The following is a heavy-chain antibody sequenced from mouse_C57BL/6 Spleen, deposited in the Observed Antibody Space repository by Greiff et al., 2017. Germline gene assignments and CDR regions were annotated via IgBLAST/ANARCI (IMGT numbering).Heavy chain of an antibody. CDR3: ARDTGGDY. CDR1: CYTFTAYW. V-gene: IGHV1-9*01. D-gene: IGHD1-1*01. Sequence: VQLQQSGAELMKPAASVKLSCKATCYTFTAYWIEWVKQRHGHGLEWIGEILTGSGSTKYNEQFKGKATFTAVTSSYTAYMPLSRLTTEDSAIVCCARDTGGDYWGQGTTLTVSS. CDR2: ILTGSGST. J-gene: IGHJ2*01.